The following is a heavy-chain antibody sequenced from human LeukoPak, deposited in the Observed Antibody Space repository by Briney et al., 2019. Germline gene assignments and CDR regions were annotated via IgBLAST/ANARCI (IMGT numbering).Heavy chain of an antibody. CDR2: IYPGDSDT. J-gene: IGHJ4*02. D-gene: IGHD6-6*01. CDR3: ARPSAYIISSSMDY. Sequence: GESLKISCKPSGYNFTSYWIGWVRQMPGKGLEWMGLIYPGDSDTRYSPSFQGQVTISADKSISTAYLQWSSLKASDTAMYYCARPSAYIISSSMDYWGQGTLVTVSS. CDR1: GYNFTSYW. V-gene: IGHV5-51*01.